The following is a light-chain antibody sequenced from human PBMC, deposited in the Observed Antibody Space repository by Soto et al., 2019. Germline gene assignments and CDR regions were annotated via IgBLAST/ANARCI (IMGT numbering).Light chain of an antibody. CDR3: SSYTSSSTPYV. J-gene: IGLJ1*01. CDR2: EVS. V-gene: IGLV2-14*01. CDR1: SSDVGGYNY. Sequence: QSALTQPASVSGSPGQSITISCTGTSSDVGGYNYVSWYQQHPGKAPKLMIYEVSNRPSGVSKRFSGSKSGNTASLTISGLQADDEADYYCSSYTSSSTPYVFGTGTKLTVL.